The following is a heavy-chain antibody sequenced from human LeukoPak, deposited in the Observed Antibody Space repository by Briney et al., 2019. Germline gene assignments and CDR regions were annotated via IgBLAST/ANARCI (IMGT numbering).Heavy chain of an antibody. J-gene: IGHJ4*02. CDR1: GDTFNTYT. D-gene: IGHD5-24*01. Sequence: ASVKVSCKSSGDTFNTYTFNWLRQAPAQGLEWMGRIIPNSGLGNYAQKFQGRVTITADTSTRTVYMEVRSLRYEDTVVYYCARVSASEMGQQIFLHWGQGTLVTVSS. CDR3: ARVSASEMGQQIFLH. V-gene: IGHV1-69*02. CDR2: IIPNSGLG.